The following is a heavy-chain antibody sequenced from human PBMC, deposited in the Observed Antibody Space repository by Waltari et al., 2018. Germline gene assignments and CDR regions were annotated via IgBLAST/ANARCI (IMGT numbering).Heavy chain of an antibody. CDR2: ISSSSGSI. J-gene: IGHJ4*02. V-gene: IGHV3-48*02. CDR3: ARAREMGDY. Sequence: EVRLVESGGGLVHPGGSMRVSCAASGFTYSMHGMNWVRQAPGKGLEWLSYISSSSGSIYYADSVKGRFTISRDNAKNSLYLQMNSLRDEDTAVYYCARAREMGDYWGQGTLVNVSS. CDR1: GFTYSMHG. D-gene: IGHD1-26*01.